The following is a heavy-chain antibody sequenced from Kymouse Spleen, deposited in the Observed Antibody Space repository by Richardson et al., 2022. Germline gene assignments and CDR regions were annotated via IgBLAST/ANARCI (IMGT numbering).Heavy chain of an antibody. J-gene: IGHJ5*02. CDR3: AHKEMVRGVILNWFDP. D-gene: IGHD3-10*01. CDR1: GFSLSTSGVG. CDR2: IYWDDDK. V-gene: IGHV2-5*10. Sequence: QITLKESGPTLVKPTQTLTLTCTFSGFSLSTSGVGVGWIRQPPGKALEWLALIYWDDDKRYSPSLKSRLTITKDTSKNQVVLTMTNMDPVDTATYYCAHKEMVRGVILNWFDPWGQGTLVTVSS.